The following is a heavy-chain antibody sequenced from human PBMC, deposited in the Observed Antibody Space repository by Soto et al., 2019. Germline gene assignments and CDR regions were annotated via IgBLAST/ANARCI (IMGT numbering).Heavy chain of an antibody. Sequence: SETLSLTCTVSGGSISSYYWSWIRQPPGKGLEWIGYIYYSGSTNYNPSLKSRVTISVDTSKNQFSPKLSSVTAADTAVYYCARSVGGPILTCYYSYYYYGMDVWGQGTTVPVSS. V-gene: IGHV4-59*01. D-gene: IGHD3-9*01. CDR2: IYYSGST. CDR3: ARSVGGPILTCYYSYYYYGMDV. J-gene: IGHJ6*02. CDR1: GGSISSYY.